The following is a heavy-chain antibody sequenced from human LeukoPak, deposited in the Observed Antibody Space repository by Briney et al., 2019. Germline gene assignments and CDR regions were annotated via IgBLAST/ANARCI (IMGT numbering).Heavy chain of an antibody. V-gene: IGHV3-66*01. J-gene: IGHJ4*02. D-gene: IGHD6-13*01. Sequence: GGSLRLSCAASGFTVSNNYMSWVRQAPGKGLEWVSIIYSGGNTFYADSVKGRFTISRDNSQNTVYLQMNSIRAEDTAVYYCASALAAASHTSFDHWGQGTLVTVS. CDR2: IYSGGNT. CDR3: ASALAAASHTSFDH. CDR1: GFTVSNNY.